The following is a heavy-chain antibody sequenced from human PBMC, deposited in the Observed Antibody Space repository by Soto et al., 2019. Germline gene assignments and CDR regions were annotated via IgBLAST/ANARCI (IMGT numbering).Heavy chain of an antibody. CDR1: GFTFSSYG. V-gene: IGHV3-30*18. D-gene: IGHD2-15*01. CDR3: AKDAGYCSGGRCYPYYYFDY. J-gene: IGHJ4*02. CDR2: ISYDGSNK. Sequence: QVQLVESGGGVVQPGRSLRLSCAASGFTFSSYGMHWVRQAPGKGLEWVAVISYDGSNKYYADSVKGRFTISRDNSKNTLYLQMNSLRAEDTAVYYCAKDAGYCSGGRCYPYYYFDYLGQGTLVTVSS.